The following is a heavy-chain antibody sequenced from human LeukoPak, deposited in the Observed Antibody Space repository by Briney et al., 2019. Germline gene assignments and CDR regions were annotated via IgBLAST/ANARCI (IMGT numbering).Heavy chain of an antibody. D-gene: IGHD6-19*01. CDR2: IVGSGSST. CDR1: GFTFSDYA. Sequence: GGSLRLSCAASGFTFSDYAMTWVRQAPGRRLEWVSGIVGSGSSTYYADSVKGRFTISRDNSKSTLYLQMNSLRAEDTAVYYCAKASGWYFGAFDIWGQGTMVNVYS. CDR3: AKASGWYFGAFDI. J-gene: IGHJ3*02. V-gene: IGHV3-23*01.